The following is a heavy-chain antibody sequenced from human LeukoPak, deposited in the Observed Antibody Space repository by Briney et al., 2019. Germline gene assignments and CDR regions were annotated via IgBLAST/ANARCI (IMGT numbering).Heavy chain of an antibody. CDR3: AREMVRGVIVYYFDH. CDR1: GYTFTGYY. J-gene: IGHJ4*02. V-gene: IGHV1-2*02. CDR2: INPNSGVT. D-gene: IGHD3-10*01. Sequence: ASVKVSCKASGYTFTGYYMHWVRQAPGQGLEWMGWINPNSGVTNYAQKFQGRVTMTRETSISTAYMEMSRLRSDDTAVYYCAREMVRGVIVYYFDHWGQGTLVTVSS.